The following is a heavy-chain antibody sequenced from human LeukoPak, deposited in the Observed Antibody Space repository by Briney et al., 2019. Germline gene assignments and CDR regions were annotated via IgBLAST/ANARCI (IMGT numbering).Heavy chain of an antibody. V-gene: IGHV1-2*02. CDR2: INPNSGGT. CDR1: GYTFTGYY. Sequence: GASVKVSCKASGYTFTGYYMHWVRQAPGQGLEWMGWINPNSGGTNYAQKFQGRVTMTRDTSISTAYMELSRLRSDDTAVYYCARDDVMDAGLGYFDYWGQGTLVTVSS. D-gene: IGHD3-16*01. J-gene: IGHJ4*02. CDR3: ARDDVMDAGLGYFDY.